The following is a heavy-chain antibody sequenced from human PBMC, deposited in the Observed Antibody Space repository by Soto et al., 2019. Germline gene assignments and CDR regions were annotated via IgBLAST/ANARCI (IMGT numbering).Heavy chain of an antibody. CDR2: ISSNGGST. V-gene: IGHV3-64D*06. J-gene: IGHJ6*02. CDR1: GFTFSSYA. Sequence: GGSLRLSCSASGFTFSSYAMHWVRQAPGKGLEYVSAISSNGGSTYYADSVKGRFTISRDNSKNTLYLQMSSLRAEDTAVYYCVKNHDYGDYYYGMDVWGQGTTVTSP. D-gene: IGHD4-17*01. CDR3: VKNHDYGDYYYGMDV.